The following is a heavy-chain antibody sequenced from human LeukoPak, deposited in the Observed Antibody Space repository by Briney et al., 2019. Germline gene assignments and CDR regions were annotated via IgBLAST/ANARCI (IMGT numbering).Heavy chain of an antibody. V-gene: IGHV4-59*11. D-gene: IGHD3-10*01. CDR2: VYSDGRT. CDR3: ARGGGLYFGDLFSAGYMDV. CDR1: GGSISRPY. J-gene: IGHJ6*03. Sequence: SETLSLTCTVSGGSISRPYWSWIRQPPGEGLVWIGYVYSDGRTNFNPSLKSRVTMSIDTSKCQFSLRLTSVTAADAAVYYCARGGGLYFGDLFSAGYMDVWGKGTTVTVSS.